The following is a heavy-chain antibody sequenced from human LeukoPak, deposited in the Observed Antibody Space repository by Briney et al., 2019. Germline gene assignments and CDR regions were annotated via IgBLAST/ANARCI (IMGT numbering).Heavy chain of an antibody. CDR2: INHSGST. CDR3: ARGPGSLDY. J-gene: IGHJ4*02. CDR1: GGSFSGYY. V-gene: IGHV4-34*01. Sequence: SETLSLTCAVYGGSFSGYYWSWIRQPPGKGLEWIGEINHSGSTNYNPSLKSRVTISVDTSKNQFSLKLSSVTAADTAVYYCARGPGSLDYWGQGTLVTVSS. D-gene: IGHD3-10*01.